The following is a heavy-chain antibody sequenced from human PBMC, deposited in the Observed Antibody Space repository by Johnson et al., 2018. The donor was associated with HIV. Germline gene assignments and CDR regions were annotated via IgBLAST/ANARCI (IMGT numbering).Heavy chain of an antibody. V-gene: IGHV3-30*04. CDR2: ISYDGSNK. J-gene: IGHJ3*02. Sequence: QMLLVESGGGVVQPGRSLRLSCAASGFTFSSYTMHWVRQAPGKGLEWVAVISYDGSNKYYEDSVKGRLTISRDNSKNTLYLQMNSLRAEDTAVYYCAKGEGYNYAFDIWGQGTMVTVSS. D-gene: IGHD5-24*01. CDR1: GFTFSSYT. CDR3: AKGEGYNYAFDI.